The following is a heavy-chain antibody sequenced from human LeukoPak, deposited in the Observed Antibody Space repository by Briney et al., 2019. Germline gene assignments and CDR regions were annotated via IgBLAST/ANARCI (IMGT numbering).Heavy chain of an antibody. CDR1: GGSITSSSYS. J-gene: IGHJ4*02. CDR2: MHYSGSS. CDR3: ARLYSSSCNFDY. D-gene: IGHD6-13*01. Sequence: PSETLSLTCSVSGGSITSSSYSWGWIRQPPGKGLEWIGTMHYSGSSYYNPFLKSRVTISVDTSKNQFSLKLTSVTAADTAVYYCARLYSSSCNFDYWGQGTLVTVSP. V-gene: IGHV4-39*01.